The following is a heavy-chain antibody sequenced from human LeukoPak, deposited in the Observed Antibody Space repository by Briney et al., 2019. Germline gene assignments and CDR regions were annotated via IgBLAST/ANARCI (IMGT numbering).Heavy chain of an antibody. CDR1: GFTFSDYW. D-gene: IGHD3-22*01. V-gene: IGHV3-74*01. Sequence: GGSLRLSCAASGFTFSDYWMHWVRQAPGKGLVWVSRISSDGSRVTYADSVKGRFTISRDNSKNTLYLQMKSLRAEDTAVYYCAKESESYDSSGSTFDYWGQGTLVTVSS. J-gene: IGHJ4*02. CDR2: ISSDGSRV. CDR3: AKESESYDSSGSTFDY.